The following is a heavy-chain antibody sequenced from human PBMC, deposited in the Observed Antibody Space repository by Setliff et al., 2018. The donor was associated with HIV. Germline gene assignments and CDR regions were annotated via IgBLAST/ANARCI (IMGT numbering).Heavy chain of an antibody. CDR1: GFTVSNNY. V-gene: IGHV3-66*01. CDR2: IYSGGST. J-gene: IGHJ4*02. CDR3: VRGPHWFNSDETADY. D-gene: IGHD3-9*01. Sequence: HPGGSLRLSCAASGFTVSNNYINWVRQAPGKGLEWVSSIYSGGSTYYADSVKGRSTIYRDTSKNTVYLQMNSLSADDTAVYYCVRGPHWFNSDETADYWGQGTLVTVSS.